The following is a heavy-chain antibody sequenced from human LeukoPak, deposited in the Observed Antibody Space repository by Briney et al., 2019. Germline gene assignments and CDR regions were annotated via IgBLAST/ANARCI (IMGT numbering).Heavy chain of an antibody. V-gene: IGHV3-21*01. CDR3: ARDGYCSGGSCSPTGSFDY. CDR1: GFTFSTYC. CDR2: ISSSSSYI. D-gene: IGHD2-15*01. Sequence: GGSLRLSCAASGFTFSTYCMHWVRQAPGKGLEWVSSISSSSSYIYYADSVKGRFTISRDNAKNSLYLQMNSLRAEDTAVYYCARDGYCSGGSCSPTGSFDYWGQGTLVTVSS. J-gene: IGHJ4*02.